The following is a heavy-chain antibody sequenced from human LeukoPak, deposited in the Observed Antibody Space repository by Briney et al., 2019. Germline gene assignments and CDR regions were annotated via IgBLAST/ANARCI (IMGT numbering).Heavy chain of an antibody. V-gene: IGHV4-59*01. D-gene: IGHD4-17*01. J-gene: IGHJ6*03. CDR1: GGSISSYY. CDR2: IYYSGST. CDR3: ARTLNDYGDYSRSPGWGGNYYYYYMDV. Sequence: SETLSLTCTVSGGSISSYYWSWIRQPPGKGLEWIGYIYYSGSTNYNPSLKSRVTISVDTSKNQFSLKLSSVTAADTAVYYCARTLNDYGDYSRSPGWGGNYYYYYMDVWGKGTTVTVSS.